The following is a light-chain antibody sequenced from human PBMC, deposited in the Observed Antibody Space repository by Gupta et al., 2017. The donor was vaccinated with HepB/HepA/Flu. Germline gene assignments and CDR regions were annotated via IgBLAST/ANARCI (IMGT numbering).Light chain of an antibody. CDR2: GKN. J-gene: IGLJ1*01. V-gene: IGLV3-19*01. Sequence: SSELTQDPAVSVALGQTVRTTCKGDILRSYFASWYQQKPGQAPVVVIYGKNNRPSGIPDRFSGSGSGNIASLTITGAQAEEEADYYCNSRDNSGNHQFFGPGTKVTVL. CDR1: ILRSYF. CDR3: NSRDNSGNHQF.